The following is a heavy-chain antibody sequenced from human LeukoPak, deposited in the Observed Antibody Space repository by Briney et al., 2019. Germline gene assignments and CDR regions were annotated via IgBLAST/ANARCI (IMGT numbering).Heavy chain of an antibody. J-gene: IGHJ4*02. Sequence: GGSLRLSCAASGFTFRNYVIHWVRQAPGKGLEWVAVTSSDLNVKLYADSVKGRFTISRDNSRSTLYLQMNSLRPEDTAIYYCAREGYYGSGSPPSLYSDYWGQGTLVTVSS. CDR1: GFTFRNYV. D-gene: IGHD3-10*01. V-gene: IGHV3-30-3*01. CDR3: AREGYYGSGSPPSLYSDY. CDR2: TSSDLNVK.